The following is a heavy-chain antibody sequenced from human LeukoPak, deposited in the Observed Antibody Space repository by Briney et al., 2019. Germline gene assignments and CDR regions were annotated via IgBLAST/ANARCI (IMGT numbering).Heavy chain of an antibody. Sequence: SETLSCTCTVSGASIDNYFCSWIPQPPGKGLVGIGYIYNSGLTYYNPSLKSRVTISVDKSKNQSSLKLSSVTAADTAVYYCARDGIALGDYWGQGTLVTVSS. CDR3: ARDGIALGDY. CDR1: GASIDNYF. D-gene: IGHD1-26*01. V-gene: IGHV4-59*01. CDR2: IYNSGLT. J-gene: IGHJ4*02.